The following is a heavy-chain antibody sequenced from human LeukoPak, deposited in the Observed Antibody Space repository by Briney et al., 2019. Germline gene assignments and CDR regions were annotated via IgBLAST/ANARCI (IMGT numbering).Heavy chain of an antibody. J-gene: IGHJ4*02. CDR1: GYSFTDYR. CDR3: ARTLDRYNWNYGIDY. CDR2: INPNSGGT. V-gene: IGHV1-2*02. Sequence: ASVKVSCKASGYSFTDYRIHWVRQAPGQGLEWMGWINPNSGGTNYAQNFQGRVTMTRDTSISTAYMELSRLRSDDTAVYFCARTLDRYNWNYGIDYWGQGTLVTVSS. D-gene: IGHD1-7*01.